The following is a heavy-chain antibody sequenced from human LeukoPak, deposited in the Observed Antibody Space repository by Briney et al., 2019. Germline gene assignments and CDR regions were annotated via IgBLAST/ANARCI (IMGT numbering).Heavy chain of an antibody. CDR1: GGSINHYY. D-gene: IGHD2-15*01. J-gene: IGHJ3*02. V-gene: IGHV4-4*07. CDR3: ARGRYCSADICSGGDAFDI. Sequence: SETLSLTCTVSGGSINHYYGSWIRQPAGKGLEWTGRIYTRGSTNYNPSLKSRVTMSVDRSKNQFSLKLSSVTAADTAVYYCARGRYCSADICSGGDAFDICGQGTMVSVSS. CDR2: IYTRGST.